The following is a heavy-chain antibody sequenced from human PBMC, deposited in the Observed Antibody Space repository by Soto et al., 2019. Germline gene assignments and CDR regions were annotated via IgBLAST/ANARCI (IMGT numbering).Heavy chain of an antibody. V-gene: IGHV1-18*01. CDR3: ARDGRVSFYYYGMDV. J-gene: IGHJ6*02. Sequence: QVLLVQSEAKVKRPGASVKVSSKASGYTFSNYGITWVRQAPGHGLEWLGWVTAFNGDTNYAQNVRDRVNLTTDPSTETSYMELRSLRPDDTAVYYCARDGRVSFYYYGMDVWGQGTTVIVSS. CDR2: VTAFNGDT. CDR1: GYTFSNYG.